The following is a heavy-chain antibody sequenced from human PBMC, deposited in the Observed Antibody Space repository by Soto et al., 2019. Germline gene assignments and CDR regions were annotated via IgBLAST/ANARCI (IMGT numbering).Heavy chain of an antibody. D-gene: IGHD3-22*01. V-gene: IGHV1-69*01. Sequence: QVQLVQSGAEVKKPGSSVKVSCKASGGTFSSYAISWVRQAPGQGVEWMGGIIPIFGTANYAQKFQGRVTISADESTSTACMELSSLRSEDTAVYYCARAQPYYDSSGSLLDFDYWGQGTLVTVSS. CDR1: GGTFSSYA. CDR2: IIPIFGTA. CDR3: ARAQPYYDSSGSLLDFDY. J-gene: IGHJ4*02.